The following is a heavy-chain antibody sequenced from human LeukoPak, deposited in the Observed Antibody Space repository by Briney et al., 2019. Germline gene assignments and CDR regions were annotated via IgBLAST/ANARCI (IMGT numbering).Heavy chain of an antibody. CDR2: ISSSSSYI. V-gene: IGHV3-21*05. CDR3: VRDMGGWQTYFDY. D-gene: IGHD6-19*01. CDR1: GFTFSSYS. Sequence: GGSLRLSCAASGFTFSSYSMNWVRQAPGKGLEWVSYISSSSSYIYYADSVKGRFAISRDNATNSLYLQLNSLRAEDTAVYYCVRDMGGWQTYFDYWGQGTLVTVSS. J-gene: IGHJ4*02.